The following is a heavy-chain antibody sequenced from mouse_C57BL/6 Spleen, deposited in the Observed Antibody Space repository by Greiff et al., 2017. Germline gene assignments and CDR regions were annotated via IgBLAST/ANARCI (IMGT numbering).Heavy chain of an antibody. Sequence: VQLQQPGAELVKPGASVKLSCKASGYTFTSYWMQWVKQRPGQGLEWIGEIDPSDSYTNYNQKFKGKATLTVDTSSSTAYMQLSSLTSEDSAVXYCAILYYGSSPFAYWGQGTLVTVSA. CDR3: AILYYGSSPFAY. CDR2: IDPSDSYT. J-gene: IGHJ3*01. D-gene: IGHD1-1*01. CDR1: GYTFTSYW. V-gene: IGHV1-50*01.